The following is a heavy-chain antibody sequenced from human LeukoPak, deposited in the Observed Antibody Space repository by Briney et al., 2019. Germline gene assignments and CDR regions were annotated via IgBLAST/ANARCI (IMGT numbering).Heavy chain of an antibody. D-gene: IGHD5-24*01. V-gene: IGHV3-53*05. CDR2: IYSGGST. Sequence: GGSLRLSCAASGFTVSSNYMSWVRQAPGKGLEWVSVIYSGGSTYYADSVKGRFTISRDNSKNTLYLQMNSLRAEDTAVYYCARDCGRDGYNSFDYWGQGTLVTVSS. CDR3: ARDCGRDGYNSFDY. CDR1: GFTVSSNY. J-gene: IGHJ4*02.